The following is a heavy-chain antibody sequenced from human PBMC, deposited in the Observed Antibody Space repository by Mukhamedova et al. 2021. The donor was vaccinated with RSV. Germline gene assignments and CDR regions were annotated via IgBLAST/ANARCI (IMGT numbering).Heavy chain of an antibody. CDR2: INHSGST. J-gene: IGHJ4*02. CDR3: ATRHS. V-gene: IGHV4-34*01. Sequence: INHSGSTNYKPSLRSRVTVLADTSNNQFYLKLSSVTAADTAVYFCATRHSWGPGTLVTVSS.